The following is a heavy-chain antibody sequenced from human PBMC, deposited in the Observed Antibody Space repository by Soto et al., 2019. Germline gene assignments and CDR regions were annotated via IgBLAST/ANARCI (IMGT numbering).Heavy chain of an antibody. J-gene: IGHJ4*02. D-gene: IGHD2-21*01. CDR3: TRDGDYGYSLAY. CDR2: SSHSGSP. Sequence: QVQLQESGPGLVKPSETLTLTCGVSGAYISNGKWWSWVRQPPGKGLEWIGESSHSGSPNYNPPLRSRFTIEVDKSKNQFSLKFSVTAADTAMYDCTRDGDYGYSLAYWGQGNLVTVSS. V-gene: IGHV4-4*02. CDR1: GAYISNGKW.